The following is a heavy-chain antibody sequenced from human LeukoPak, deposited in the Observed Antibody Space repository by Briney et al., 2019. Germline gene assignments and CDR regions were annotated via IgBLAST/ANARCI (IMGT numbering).Heavy chain of an antibody. J-gene: IGHJ6*03. CDR2: IIPIFGTA. V-gene: IGHV1-69*05. D-gene: IGHD6-6*01. Sequence: SVKVSCKASGGTFSSYAISWVRQAPGQGLEWMGGIIPIFGTANYAQKFQGRVTITTDESTSTAYMELSSLRSEDTAVYYCATGESYSSSSSHMDVWGKGTTVTVSS. CDR3: ATGESYSSSSSHMDV. CDR1: GGTFSSYA.